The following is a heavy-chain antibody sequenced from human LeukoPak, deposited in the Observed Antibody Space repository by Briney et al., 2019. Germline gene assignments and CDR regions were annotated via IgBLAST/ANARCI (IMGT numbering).Heavy chain of an antibody. CDR1: GYTFTSYG. CDR2: SSVYNGKT. V-gene: IGHV1-18*01. J-gene: IGHJ4*02. CDR3: ARDQGVAGREYDF. Sequence: GASVKVSCKASGYTFTSYGISWVRQAPGQGLEWMGWSSVYNGKTYYAQNLQGRVIMTTDTSTSTAYMELRSLKSNDTAVYFCARDQGVAGREYDFWGQGTLVTVSA. D-gene: IGHD6-19*01.